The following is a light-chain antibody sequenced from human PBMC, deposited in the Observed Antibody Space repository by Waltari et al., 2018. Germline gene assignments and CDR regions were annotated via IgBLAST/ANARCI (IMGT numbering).Light chain of an antibody. CDR1: SNT. CDR2: SDD. Sequence: QSVLTQPPSASGTPGQCIIISCSSTSNTVNWFQQVPGAAPNLLIFSDDQRPPGVPALCSGSRSGTSAALAISGLHAEDEADYYCATWDNSLEGWLFGGGTKVTV. CDR3: ATWDNSLEGWL. J-gene: IGLJ2*01. V-gene: IGLV1-44*01.